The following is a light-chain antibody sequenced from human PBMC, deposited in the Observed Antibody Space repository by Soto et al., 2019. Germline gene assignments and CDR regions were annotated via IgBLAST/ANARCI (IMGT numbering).Light chain of an antibody. V-gene: IGKV2-28*01. CDR3: MQALQTPLT. J-gene: IGKJ2*01. Sequence: DIVMTQSPLSLPVTPGEPASISCRSSQSLLHSNGYNYLDWYLQKPGQSPQLLIYLGSNRASGVPDRFSGSGSGTDFTLKITRVEAEDVGVYYYCMQALQTPLTFGQGTKLEIK. CDR1: QSLLHSNGYNY. CDR2: LGS.